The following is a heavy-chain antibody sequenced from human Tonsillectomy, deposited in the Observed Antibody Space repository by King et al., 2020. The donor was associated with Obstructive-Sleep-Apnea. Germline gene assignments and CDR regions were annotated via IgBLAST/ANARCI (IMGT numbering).Heavy chain of an antibody. CDR2: IYHSGGT. J-gene: IGHJ4*02. D-gene: IGHD6-13*01. V-gene: IGHV4-4*02. CDR3: ASTPDSNVNYYFDY. Sequence: VQLQESGPGLVKPSGTLSLTCAVSGGSISSSNWWSWFCQPPGKGLEWIWEIYHSGGTNYNPSLKSRVTISVDKSKNQVSLKLSSVTAADTAVYYCASTPDSNVNYYFDYWGQGTLVTVSS. CDR1: GGSISSSNW.